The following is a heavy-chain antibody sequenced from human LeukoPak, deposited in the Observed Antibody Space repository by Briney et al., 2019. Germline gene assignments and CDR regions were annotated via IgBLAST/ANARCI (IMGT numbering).Heavy chain of an antibody. Sequence: ASVKVSCKVSGHTLTELSMHWVRQAPGKGLEWMGGFDPEDGETIYAQKFQGRVTMTEETSTDTAYMELSSLRSEDTAVYYCATQRTYYYDNSGYSDAFDIWGQGTMVTVSS. V-gene: IGHV1-24*01. CDR3: ATQRTYYYDNSGYSDAFDI. CDR1: GHTLTELS. CDR2: FDPEDGET. D-gene: IGHD3-22*01. J-gene: IGHJ3*02.